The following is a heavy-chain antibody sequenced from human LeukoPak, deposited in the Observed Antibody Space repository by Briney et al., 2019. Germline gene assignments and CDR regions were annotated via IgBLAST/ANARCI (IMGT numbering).Heavy chain of an antibody. CDR1: GFTFSTYW. Sequence: GGPLRLSCAASGFTFSTYWMHWVRQVPGKGQVWVSRINSDGSTTTNADSVKGRFTISRDNAKNTLYLQMNSLRAEDTALYYCARVGGPGWYGYWGQGTLVTVSS. D-gene: IGHD6-19*01. CDR2: INSDGSTT. V-gene: IGHV3-74*03. J-gene: IGHJ4*02. CDR3: ARVGGPGWYGY.